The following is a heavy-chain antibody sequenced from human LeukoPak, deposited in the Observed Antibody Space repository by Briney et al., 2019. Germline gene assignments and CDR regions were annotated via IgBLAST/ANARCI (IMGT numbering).Heavy chain of an antibody. J-gene: IGHJ3*02. CDR1: GFTVSSNY. CDR3: ARGGSYLSAFDI. D-gene: IGHD1-26*01. V-gene: IGHV3-53*01. Sequence: PGGSLRLSCAASGFTVSSNYMSWVRQAPGKGLEWVSIIYSGGSTFYADSVKGRFTISRDNSKNTLYLQMNSRRAEDTAVYNCARGGSYLSAFDIWGQGTMVTVSS. CDR2: IYSGGST.